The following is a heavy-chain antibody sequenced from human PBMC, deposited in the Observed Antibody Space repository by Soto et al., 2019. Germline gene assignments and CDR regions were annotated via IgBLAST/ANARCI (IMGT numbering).Heavy chain of an antibody. CDR2: IYYSGST. D-gene: IGHD3-3*01. CDR3: ARRLRFLEWAPSDAFDI. CDR1: GGSISSYY. V-gene: IGHV4-59*08. J-gene: IGHJ3*02. Sequence: ETLSLTCTVSGGSISSYYWSWIRQPPGKGLERIGYIYYSGSTNYNPSLKSRVTISVDTSKNQFSLKLSFVTAADTAFFYCARRLRFLEWAPSDAFDIWGQGTMVTVSS.